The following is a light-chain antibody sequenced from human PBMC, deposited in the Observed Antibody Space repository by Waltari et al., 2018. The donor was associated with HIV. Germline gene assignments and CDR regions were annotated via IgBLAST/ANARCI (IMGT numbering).Light chain of an antibody. CDR2: RNN. J-gene: IGLJ3*02. Sequence: QSVLTQPPSASGTPGQRVTISCSGSSSNIGRNYVYWYPPLPGTAPKLPIYRNNRRPSGDPDRVSGSKSGTSASLAISGLRSGDEADYYCAAWDDSLSGWVFGGGTKLTVL. CDR3: AAWDDSLSGWV. CDR1: SSNIGRNY. V-gene: IGLV1-47*01.